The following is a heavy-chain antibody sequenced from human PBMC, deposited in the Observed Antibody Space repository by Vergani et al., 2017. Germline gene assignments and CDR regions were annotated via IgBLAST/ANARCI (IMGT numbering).Heavy chain of an antibody. V-gene: IGHV3-30*02. J-gene: IGHJ4*02. CDR2: IQFDGSNQ. Sequence: QVQLVESGGGVVQRGGSLRLSCATAGFTLSNYDMQWIRPGPGKGLEFGAFIQFDGSNQYYADSVKGRFTLSRDFSKNTLYLQMNSLRTDDTATYYCSKHFRGWGIDYWGQGTQVIVSS. CDR1: GFTLSNYD. CDR3: SKHFRGWGIDY. D-gene: IGHD3-16*01.